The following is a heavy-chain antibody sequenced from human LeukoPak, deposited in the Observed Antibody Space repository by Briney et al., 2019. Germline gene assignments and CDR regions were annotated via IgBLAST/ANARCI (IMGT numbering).Heavy chain of an antibody. CDR3: AKDYYCSGGSCYFTSPMNFDY. D-gene: IGHD2-15*01. CDR2: IRYDGSNK. CDR1: GFTFSSYG. Sequence: GGSLRLSCAASGFTFSSYGMPWVRQAPGKGLEWVAFIRYDGSNKYYADSVKGRFTISRDNSKNTLYLQMNSLRAEDTAVYYCAKDYYCSGGSCYFTSPMNFDYWGQGTLVTVSS. J-gene: IGHJ4*02. V-gene: IGHV3-30*02.